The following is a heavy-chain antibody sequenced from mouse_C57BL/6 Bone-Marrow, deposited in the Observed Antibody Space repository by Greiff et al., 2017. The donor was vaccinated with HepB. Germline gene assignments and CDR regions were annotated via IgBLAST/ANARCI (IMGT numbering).Heavy chain of an antibody. CDR1: GFNIKDDY. J-gene: IGHJ2*01. CDR2: IDPENGDT. D-gene: IGHD1-1*01. V-gene: IGHV14-4*01. Sequence: VQLKESGAELVRPGASVKLSCTASGFNIKDDYMHWVKQRPEQGLEWIGWIDPENGDTEYASKFQGKATITADTSSNTAYLQLSSLTSEDTAVYYCTTFITGGYWGQGTTLTVSS. CDR3: TTFITGGY.